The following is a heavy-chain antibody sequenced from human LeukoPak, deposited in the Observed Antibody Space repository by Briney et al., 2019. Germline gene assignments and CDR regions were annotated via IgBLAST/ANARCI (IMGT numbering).Heavy chain of an antibody. CDR2: MNPNSGNT. CDR1: GYTFTGYY. V-gene: IGHV1-8*02. J-gene: IGHJ4*02. CDR3: ARGLFPPYYYARSELTDY. D-gene: IGHD3-22*01. Sequence: ASVKVSCKASGYTFTGYYMHWVRQAPGQGLEWMGWMNPNSGNTGYAQKFQGRVTMTRNTSISTAYMELSSLGSEDTAVYFCARGLFPPYYYARSELTDYWGQGTLVTVSS.